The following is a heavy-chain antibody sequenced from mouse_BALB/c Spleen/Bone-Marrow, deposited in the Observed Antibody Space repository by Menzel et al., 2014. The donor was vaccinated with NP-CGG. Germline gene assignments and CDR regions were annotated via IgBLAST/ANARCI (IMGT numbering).Heavy chain of an antibody. CDR1: GYTFTSYW. Sequence: QVQLQQPGAELARPGASGKLSCKASGYTFTSYWMQWVKQRPGQGLEWIGAIYPGDGDTRYTQKFKGKDTLTADKSSSTAYMQLSSLAYEDSAVYYCARGFPFDYWGQGTTLTVSS. J-gene: IGHJ2*01. CDR2: IYPGDGDT. CDR3: ARGFPFDY. V-gene: IGHV1-87*01.